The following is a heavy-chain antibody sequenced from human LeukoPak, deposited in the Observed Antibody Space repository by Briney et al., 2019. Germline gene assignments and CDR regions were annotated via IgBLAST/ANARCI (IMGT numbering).Heavy chain of an antibody. V-gene: IGHV3-48*04. J-gene: IGHJ6*04. D-gene: IGHD3-10*02. CDR1: GFVFSSHS. CDR3: AELGITMIGGV. CDR2: ISGRSSIK. Sequence: GGSLRLSCAASGFVFSSHSMNWVRQAPGKGLEWVSYISGRSSIKYYADSLKDRFTISRDNAKNSLYLQMNSLRAEDTAVYYCAELGITMIGGVWGKGTTVTISS.